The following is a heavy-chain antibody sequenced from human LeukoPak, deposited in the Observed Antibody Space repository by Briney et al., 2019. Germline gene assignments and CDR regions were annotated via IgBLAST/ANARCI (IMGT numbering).Heavy chain of an antibody. V-gene: IGHV3-23*01. CDR3: AKALRKDGVYYYYMDV. D-gene: IGHD3-10*01. J-gene: IGHJ6*03. CDR1: GFTFSNYS. CDR2: ISGSGGST. Sequence: GGSLRLSCAASGFTFSNYSMNWVRQAPGKGLEWVSAISGSGGSTYYADSVKGRFTISRDNSKNTLYLQMNSLRAEDTAVYYCAKALRKDGVYYYYMDVWGKGTTVTVSS.